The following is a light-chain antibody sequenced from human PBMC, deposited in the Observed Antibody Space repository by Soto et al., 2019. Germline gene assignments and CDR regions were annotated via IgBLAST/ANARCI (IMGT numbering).Light chain of an antibody. CDR1: QSVSTN. J-gene: IGKJ5*01. V-gene: IGKV3-11*01. Sequence: IVMTQSPATLSVSPGERATLACRASQSVSTNVAWYQQKPGQAPRAFIYDASNRATGVPARFSGSGSGTDFTLTISSLEPEDFAVYYCQQRSEWPITFGQGTRLEIK. CDR2: DAS. CDR3: QQRSEWPIT.